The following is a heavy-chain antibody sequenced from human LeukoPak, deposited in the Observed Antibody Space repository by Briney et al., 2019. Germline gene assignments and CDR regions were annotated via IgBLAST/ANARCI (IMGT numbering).Heavy chain of an antibody. CDR1: GGTFSSYA. CDR3: ARDLSLGRHDYGEPFDF. J-gene: IGHJ4*02. Sequence: ASVKVSXKASGGTFSSYAISWVRQAPGQGLEWMGRIIPIFGTANYAQKSQGRVTITTDESTSTAYMELRSLRSDDTAVYYCARDLSLGRHDYGEPFDFWGQGTLVTVSS. D-gene: IGHD4-17*01. CDR2: IIPIFGTA. V-gene: IGHV1-69*05.